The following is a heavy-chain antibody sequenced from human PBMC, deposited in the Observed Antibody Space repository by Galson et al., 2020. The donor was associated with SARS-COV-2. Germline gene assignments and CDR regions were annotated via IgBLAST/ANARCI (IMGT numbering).Heavy chain of an antibody. CDR3: ARPHNSVTWYGGGMDV. Sequence: ETSETLSLTCGVSGDSINSYFWTWIRQPPGKGLEWIAYIYYSGSTKYNPSLKSRATISLDTSRNQFSLRLNSVTAADTAVYYCARPHNSVTWYGGGMDVWGQGTTVVVSS. J-gene: IGHJ6*02. V-gene: IGHV4-59*08. D-gene: IGHD3-10*01. CDR2: IYYSGST. CDR1: GDSINSYF.